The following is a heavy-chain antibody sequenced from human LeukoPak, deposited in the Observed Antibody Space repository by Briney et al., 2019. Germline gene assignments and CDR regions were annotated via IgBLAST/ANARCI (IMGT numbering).Heavy chain of an antibody. Sequence: PSETLSLTCTVSGGSISSYYWSWIRQPPGKGLEWIGYIYYSGSTNYNPSLKSRVTISVDTSKNQFSLKLSSVTAADTAVYYCAGHGPAGSYYYGMDVWGQGTTVTVSS. J-gene: IGHJ6*02. V-gene: IGHV4-59*08. D-gene: IGHD2-15*01. CDR2: IYYSGST. CDR1: GGSISSYY. CDR3: AGHGPAGSYYYGMDV.